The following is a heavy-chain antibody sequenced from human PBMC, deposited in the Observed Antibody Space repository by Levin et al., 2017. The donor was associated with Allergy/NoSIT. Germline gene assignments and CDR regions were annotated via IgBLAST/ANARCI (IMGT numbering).Heavy chain of an antibody. CDR2: IYYSGST. J-gene: IGHJ5*02. V-gene: IGHV4-39*01. D-gene: IGHD1-14*01. CDR3: ARLKYAGNTGRWFDP. CDR1: GGSISSSDYY. Sequence: PSETLSLTCTVSGGSISSSDYYWGWIRQPPGKGLEWIGNIYYSGSTYYNPSLKSRVTISVDTSKNQFSLRLSSVTAADTAVYYCARLKYAGNTGRWFDPWGQGTLVTVSS.